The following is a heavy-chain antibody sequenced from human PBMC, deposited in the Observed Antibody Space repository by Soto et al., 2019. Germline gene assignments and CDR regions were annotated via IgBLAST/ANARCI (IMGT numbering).Heavy chain of an antibody. CDR3: ARAYCSSTSCFLLYFDY. J-gene: IGHJ4*02. CDR1: GYTFTSYA. Sequence: ASVKVSCKASGYTFTSYAMHWVRQAPGQRLEWMGWINAGNGNTRYSQKFQGRVTITRDTSASTAYMELSSLGSEDTAVYYCARAYCSSTSCFLLYFDYWGQGTRVTVSS. CDR2: INAGNGNT. V-gene: IGHV1-3*01. D-gene: IGHD2-2*01.